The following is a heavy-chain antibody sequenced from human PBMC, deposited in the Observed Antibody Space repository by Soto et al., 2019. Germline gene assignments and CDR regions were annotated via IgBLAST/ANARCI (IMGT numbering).Heavy chain of an antibody. D-gene: IGHD1-26*01. J-gene: IGHJ3*02. V-gene: IGHV1-3*01. Sequence: QVQLVQSGAEVKKPGASVKVSCRASGYTFTTYPLLWVRQAPGQRLEWMAWINPGNGDTKYSQNFQDRVTATRDTSASTAYMEMSSLRSEDTATYYCARKQPGFQIGWAWALDIWGQGTMVTVSS. CDR1: GYTFTTYP. CDR3: ARKQPGFQIGWAWALDI. CDR2: INPGNGDT.